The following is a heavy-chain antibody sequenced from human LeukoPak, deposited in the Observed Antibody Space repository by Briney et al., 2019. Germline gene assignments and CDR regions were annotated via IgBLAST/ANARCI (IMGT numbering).Heavy chain of an antibody. Sequence: ASVKVSCKTSGYTFNKYGINWVRPAPGQGLAWVGWISGYNGNTNYAQKLQGRITMTIDTPTSTGYMELRSLTSDDTAVFYCARYGGGDTWYAHFGMDAWGRGTTVTVSS. V-gene: IGHV1-18*01. D-gene: IGHD2-21*02. CDR1: GYTFNKYG. CDR2: ISGYNGNT. CDR3: ARYGGGDTWYAHFGMDA. J-gene: IGHJ6*02.